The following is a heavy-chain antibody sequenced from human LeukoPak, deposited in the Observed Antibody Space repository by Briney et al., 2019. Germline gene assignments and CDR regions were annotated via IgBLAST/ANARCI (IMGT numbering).Heavy chain of an antibody. CDR2: ISGSGSTT. J-gene: IGHJ4*02. CDR1: GFTFSNYA. Sequence: GGSLRLSCAASGFTFSNYALTWVRQAPGKGLEWVSAISGSGSTTYYADSVKGRFAISRDNSKNTLYLQMSSLRAEDTAIYYCARRFRDWGQGTLVTVSS. V-gene: IGHV3-23*01. D-gene: IGHD5-24*01. CDR3: ARRFRD.